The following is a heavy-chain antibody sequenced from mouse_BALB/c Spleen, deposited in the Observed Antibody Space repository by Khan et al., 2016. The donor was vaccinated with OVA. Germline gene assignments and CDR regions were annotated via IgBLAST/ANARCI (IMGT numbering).Heavy chain of an antibody. CDR3: ARSIMAN. V-gene: IGHV3-2*02. J-gene: IGHJ2*01. CDR1: GYSITSDYA. CDR2: ISYSGST. Sequence: EVQLQESGPGLVKPSQSLSLTCTVTGYSITSDYAWNWIRQFPGNKLEWMGYISYSGSTSYNPSLKSRISITRDPSKNQFFLQLNSVTTADTATYYCARSIMANWGQGTTLTVSS.